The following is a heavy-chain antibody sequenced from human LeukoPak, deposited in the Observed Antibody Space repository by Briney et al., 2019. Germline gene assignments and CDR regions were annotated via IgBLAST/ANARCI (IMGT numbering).Heavy chain of an antibody. V-gene: IGHV3-23*01. D-gene: IGHD4-17*01. CDR3: ARESQTVHFDY. Sequence: GGSLRLSCAASGFTFSTYAMSWVRQAPGEGLEWVSGISGSGSNTYYADSVKGRFTISGDNSKNTLYLQMNSLRGEDTAVYYCARESQTVHFDYWGQGTLVTVSS. J-gene: IGHJ4*02. CDR1: GFTFSTYA. CDR2: ISGSGSNT.